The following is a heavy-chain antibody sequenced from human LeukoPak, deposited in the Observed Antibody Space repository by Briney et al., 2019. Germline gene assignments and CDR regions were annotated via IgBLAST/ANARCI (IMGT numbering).Heavy chain of an antibody. CDR1: GFTFSTYC. CDR3: ARDHGYCSGGKCYAEFDY. Sequence: GGSLRLYCAASGFTFSTYCMSWFGQARGQGLERLAYIKQDGSEKYYVDSVKGRFTISRDNAKNSLYLQINSLRAEDTAVYYCARDHGYCSGGKCYAEFDYWGQGTLVTVSS. D-gene: IGHD2-15*01. V-gene: IGHV3-7*01. CDR2: IKQDGSEK. J-gene: IGHJ4*02.